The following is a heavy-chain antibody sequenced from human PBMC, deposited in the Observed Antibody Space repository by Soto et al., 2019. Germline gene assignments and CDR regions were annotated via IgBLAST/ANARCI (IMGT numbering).Heavy chain of an antibody. CDR2: ISGSGGST. D-gene: IGHD2-2*01. CDR3: AKADPSCSSTSCYIPYYFDY. Sequence: GGSLRLSCAASGFTFSSYAMSWVRQAPGKGLEWVSAISGSGGSTYYADSVKGRFTISRDNSKNTLYLQMNSLRAEDTAVYYCAKADPSCSSTSCYIPYYFDYWGQGTLVTVSS. J-gene: IGHJ4*02. CDR1: GFTFSSYA. V-gene: IGHV3-23*01.